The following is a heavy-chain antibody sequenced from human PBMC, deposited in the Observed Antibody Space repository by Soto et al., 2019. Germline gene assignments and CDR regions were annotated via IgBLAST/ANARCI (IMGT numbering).Heavy chain of an antibody. CDR3: AKGGYYDSPVDY. J-gene: IGHJ4*02. V-gene: IGHV3-9*01. D-gene: IGHD3-22*01. CDR2: ISWNSGSI. Sequence: GGSLRLSCAASGFTFDDYAMHWVRQAPGKGLEWVSGISWNSGSIGYADSVKGRFTISRDNAKNSLYLQMNSLRAEDTALYYCAKGGYYDSPVDYWGQGTLVTVSS. CDR1: GFTFDDYA.